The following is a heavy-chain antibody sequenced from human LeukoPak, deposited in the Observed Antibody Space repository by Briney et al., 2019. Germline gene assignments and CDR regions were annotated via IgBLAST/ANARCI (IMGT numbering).Heavy chain of an antibody. Sequence: GGSLRLSCAASGFTFSTYAMNWVRQAPGKGLEWVSGISGSGGSTNYADSVKGRFTISRDNSKNTLYLQMISLRAEDTAVYYCTTRGGSFSIFDYWGQGTLVTVSS. CDR1: GFTFSTYA. CDR3: TTRGGSFSIFDY. CDR2: ISGSGGST. D-gene: IGHD1-26*01. V-gene: IGHV3-23*01. J-gene: IGHJ4*02.